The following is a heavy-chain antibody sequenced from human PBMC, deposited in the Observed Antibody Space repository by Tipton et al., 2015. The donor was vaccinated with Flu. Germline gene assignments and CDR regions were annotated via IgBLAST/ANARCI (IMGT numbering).Heavy chain of an antibody. CDR3: ARSPSYSGSGVYPYYFDD. D-gene: IGHD3-10*01. J-gene: IGHJ4*02. V-gene: IGHV4-61*02. CDR2: IYTTGST. Sequence: TLSLTCTVSGGFITSGSYYWSWIRQSAGKGLEWIGRIYTTGSTNYNPSLRSRVTISGDTSKNHFSVQLSSVTAADTAVYYCARSPSYSGSGVYPYYFDDWGQGTLATVSS. CDR1: GGFITSGSYY.